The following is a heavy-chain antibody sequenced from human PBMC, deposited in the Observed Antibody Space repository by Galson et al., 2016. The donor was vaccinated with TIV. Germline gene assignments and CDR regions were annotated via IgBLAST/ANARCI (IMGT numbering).Heavy chain of an antibody. CDR1: MC. Sequence: MCVSWIRQPPGKALEWLARIDWDGDKYYNASLKTRVSISKDTSKNQVVLTMTNMDQVDTGTYYCARNSGHYYGMDVWGQGTTVTVSS. CDR3: ARNSGHYYGMDV. CDR2: IDWDGDK. V-gene: IGHV2-70*11. J-gene: IGHJ6*02.